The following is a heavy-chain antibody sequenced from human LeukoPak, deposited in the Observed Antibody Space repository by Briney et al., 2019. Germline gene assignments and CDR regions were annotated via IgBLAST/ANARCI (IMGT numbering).Heavy chain of an antibody. CDR2: INHSGST. D-gene: IGHD3-22*01. CDR1: GGSFSGYY. Sequence: SETLSLTCAVYGGSFSGYYWSWIRQPPGKGLEWIGEINHSGSTNYNPSLKSRVTISVDTSKNQFSLKLSSVTAADTAVYYCARRTYYYDSSGYYNYFDYWGQGTLVTVSS. V-gene: IGHV4-34*01. J-gene: IGHJ4*02. CDR3: ARRTYYYDSSGYYNYFDY.